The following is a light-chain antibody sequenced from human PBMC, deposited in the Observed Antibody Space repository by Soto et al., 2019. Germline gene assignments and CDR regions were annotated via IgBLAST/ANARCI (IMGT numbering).Light chain of an antibody. CDR1: SSDVGGHNY. CDR3: SSYAGSSTHVL. V-gene: IGLV2-8*01. Sequence: QSVLTQPPSASGSPGQSVTISCTGTSSDVGGHNYVSWYQQHPGKAPKLMIYEVSSRPSGVPDRFSGSKSGNTASLTVSGLQAEDEADYYCSSYAGSSTHVLFGGGTKLTVL. J-gene: IGLJ3*02. CDR2: EVS.